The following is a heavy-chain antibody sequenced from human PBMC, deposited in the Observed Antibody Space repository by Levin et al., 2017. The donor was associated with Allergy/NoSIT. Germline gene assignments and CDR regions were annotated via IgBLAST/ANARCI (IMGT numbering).Heavy chain of an antibody. D-gene: IGHD2-2*01. CDR2: IDYSGSA. V-gene: IGHV4-61*01. CDR1: GGSVSSSNYY. J-gene: IGHJ1*01. Sequence: SETLSLTCTVSGGSVSSSNYYWTWIRQSPGKGLEWIGYIDYSGSANYNPSLKSRVTLSISTSENQFSLRLRFVTAGATAVYYCARGGKYRRLPGVDQWGQGTLVTVSS. CDR3: ARGGKYRRLPGVDQ.